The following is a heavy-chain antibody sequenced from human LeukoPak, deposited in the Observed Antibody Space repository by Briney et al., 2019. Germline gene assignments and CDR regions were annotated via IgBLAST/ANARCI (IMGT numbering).Heavy chain of an antibody. J-gene: IGHJ4*02. Sequence: GRSLRLSCAASGFTFDDYAMHWVRQAPGKGLEWVSGISWNSGSMGYADSVKGRFTISRDNAKNSLYLQMNSLRAEDTALYYCAKDAEAVASYFDYWGQGTLVTVSS. CDR3: AKDAEAVASYFDY. D-gene: IGHD6-19*01. CDR2: ISWNSGSM. CDR1: GFTFDDYA. V-gene: IGHV3-9*01.